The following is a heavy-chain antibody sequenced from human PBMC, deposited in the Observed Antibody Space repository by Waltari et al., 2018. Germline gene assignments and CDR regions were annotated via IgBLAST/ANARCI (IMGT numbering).Heavy chain of an antibody. D-gene: IGHD6-19*01. Sequence: QVQLVESGGGVVQPGRSLRLSCAASGFTFSSYGMHWVRQAPGKGLEWVAVIWKDGSNKYYADSVKGRFTISRDNSKNTLYLQMNSLRAEDTAVYYCAKDQYSSGWYVGYWGQGTLVTVSS. CDR3: AKDQYSSGWYVGY. CDR1: GFTFSSYG. J-gene: IGHJ4*02. V-gene: IGHV3-30*18. CDR2: IWKDGSNK.